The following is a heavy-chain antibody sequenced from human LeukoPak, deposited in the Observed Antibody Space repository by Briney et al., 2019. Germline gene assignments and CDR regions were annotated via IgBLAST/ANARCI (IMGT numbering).Heavy chain of an antibody. CDR2: INPSGGST. Sequence: ASVKVSCKASGYTFTSYYMHWVQQAPGQGLEWMGIINPSGGSTSYAQKFQGRVTMTRDTSTSTVYMELSSLRSEDTAVYYCAREKRDSGSYYYFDYWGQGTLVTVSS. J-gene: IGHJ4*02. V-gene: IGHV1-46*01. CDR1: GYTFTSYY. CDR3: AREKRDSGSYYYFDY. D-gene: IGHD1-26*01.